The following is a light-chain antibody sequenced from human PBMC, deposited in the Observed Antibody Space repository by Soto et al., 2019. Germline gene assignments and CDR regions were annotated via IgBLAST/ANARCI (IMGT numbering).Light chain of an antibody. J-gene: IGKJ4*01. CDR2: AAS. Sequence: DIQMTQAPSTLSASVADRVTITCRASQSISSYLNLYQQKPGKAPKLLIYAASSLQSGVPSRFSGSGSGTDFTLTISSLQPEDFATYYCQQSYSTPLTFGGGTKVDIK. CDR1: QSISSY. CDR3: QQSYSTPLT. V-gene: IGKV1-39*01.